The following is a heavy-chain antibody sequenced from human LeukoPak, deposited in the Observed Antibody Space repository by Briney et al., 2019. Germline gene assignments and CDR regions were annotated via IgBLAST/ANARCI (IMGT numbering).Heavy chain of an antibody. CDR2: ISWNSGSI. V-gene: IGHV3-9*01. D-gene: IGHD2-21*02. J-gene: IGHJ4*02. CDR3: AKDIGVVTAIGGFDY. CDR1: GFTFDDYA. Sequence: AGGSLRLSCAASGFTFDDYAMHWVRQAPGKGLEWVSGISWNSGSIGYADSVKGRFTISRDNAKNSLYLQMNSLRAEDTALYYCAKDIGVVTAIGGFDYWGQGTLVTVSS.